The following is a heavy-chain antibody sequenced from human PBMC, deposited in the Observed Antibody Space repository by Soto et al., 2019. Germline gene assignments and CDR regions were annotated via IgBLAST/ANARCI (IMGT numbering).Heavy chain of an antibody. D-gene: IGHD5-12*01. Sequence: SVKVSCKASGATLYTFINFGITWVRRAPGQGLEWMGGIIPVFGTAHYAQEFQGRLTISADESTRTAYMELSGLRSEDTAVYYCARRIVATETFDYWGQGTLVTVSS. CDR2: IIPVFGTA. J-gene: IGHJ4*02. CDR3: ARRIVATETFDY. V-gene: IGHV1-69*13. CDR1: GATLYTFINFG.